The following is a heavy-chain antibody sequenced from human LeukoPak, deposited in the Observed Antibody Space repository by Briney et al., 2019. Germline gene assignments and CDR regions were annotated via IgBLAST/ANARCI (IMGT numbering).Heavy chain of an antibody. Sequence: ASVKISCKASGYNFTRYAVNWVRQAPGQGLEWMGWINTNTGNPACAQGFTGRFVFSLDTSATTAYLQINSLKTDDTAMYFCGRGPAPTHYWGQGTLVTVSS. CDR3: GRGPAPTHY. D-gene: IGHD3-10*01. V-gene: IGHV7-4-1*02. CDR1: GYNFTRYA. J-gene: IGHJ1*01. CDR2: INTNTGNP.